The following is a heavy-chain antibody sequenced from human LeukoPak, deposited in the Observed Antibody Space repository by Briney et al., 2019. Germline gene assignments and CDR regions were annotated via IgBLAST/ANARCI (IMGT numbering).Heavy chain of an antibody. D-gene: IGHD6-13*01. CDR3: ARSSSWYRGFDY. CDR2: IYTSGST. V-gene: IGHV4-61*02. Sequence: NPSETLSLTCTVSGGSISSGSYYWSWIRQPAGKGLEWIGRIYTSGSTNYNPSLKSRVTISVDTSKNQFSLKLSSVTAADTAVYYCARSSSWYRGFDYWGQGTLVTVSS. CDR1: GGSISSGSYY. J-gene: IGHJ4*02.